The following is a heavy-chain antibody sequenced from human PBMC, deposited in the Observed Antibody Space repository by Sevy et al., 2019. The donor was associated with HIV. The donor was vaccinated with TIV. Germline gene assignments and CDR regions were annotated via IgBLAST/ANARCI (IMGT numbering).Heavy chain of an antibody. CDR1: GGPFSGHY. D-gene: IGHD3-10*01. Sequence: SETLSLTCAVYGGPFSGHYWSWIRQPPGKGLEWIGEINRGGSTNYNPSLKSRITISLDTSKNQFSLKLSSVTAADTAVYYCARGYASRSYWVYWGQGTLVTVSS. CDR2: INRGGST. V-gene: IGHV4-34*01. CDR3: ARGYASRSYWVY. J-gene: IGHJ4*02.